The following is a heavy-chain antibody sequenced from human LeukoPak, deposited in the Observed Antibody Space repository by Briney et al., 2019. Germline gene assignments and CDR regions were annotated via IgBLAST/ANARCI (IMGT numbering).Heavy chain of an antibody. J-gene: IGHJ4*02. CDR2: INPNSGGT. CDR1: GYTFTGYY. D-gene: IGHD5-18*01. V-gene: IGHV1-2*02. Sequence: ASVKVSCKASGYTFTGYYMHWVRQAPGQGLEWMGWINPNSGGTNYAQKFQGRVTMTRDTSISTAYMELSRLRSDDTAVYYCARESRWGHSYGYEDYWGQGTLVTVSS. CDR3: ARESRWGHSYGYEDY.